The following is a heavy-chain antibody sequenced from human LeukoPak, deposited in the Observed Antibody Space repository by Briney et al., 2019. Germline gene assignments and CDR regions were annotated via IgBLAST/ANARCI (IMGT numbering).Heavy chain of an antibody. CDR3: ARLWSGWFDP. D-gene: IGHD2-8*02. J-gene: IGHJ5*02. Sequence: SETLSLTCTVSGGSISSSSYYWGWIRQPPGKGLGWIGSIYYSGSTYYNPSLKSRVTISVDTSKNQFSLKLSSVTAADTAVYYCARLWSGWFDPWGQGTLVTVSS. CDR1: GGSISSSSYY. CDR2: IYYSGST. V-gene: IGHV4-39*01.